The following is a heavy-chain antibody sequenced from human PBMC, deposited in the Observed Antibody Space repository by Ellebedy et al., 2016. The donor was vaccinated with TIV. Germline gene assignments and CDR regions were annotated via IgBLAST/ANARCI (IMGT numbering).Heavy chain of an antibody. D-gene: IGHD5-12*01. V-gene: IGHV4-39*07. Sequence: SETLSLXCTVSGGSISSSSYYWGWIRQPPGKGLEWIGSIYYSGSTYYNPSLKSRVTMSVDTSKNQFSLKLSSVTAADTAVYYCARGSVALEDYYYYMDVWGKGTTVTVSS. CDR1: GGSISSSSYY. J-gene: IGHJ6*03. CDR2: IYYSGST. CDR3: ARGSVALEDYYYYMDV.